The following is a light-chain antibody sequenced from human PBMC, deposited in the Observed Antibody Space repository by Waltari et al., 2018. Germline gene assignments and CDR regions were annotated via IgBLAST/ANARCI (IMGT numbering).Light chain of an antibody. V-gene: IGKV3D-11*02. CDR2: DAS. CDR3: QQRTNWQSLS. CDR1: ENINIF. J-gene: IGKJ4*01. Sequence: IVFTQSPAPLSLSPGERATLPCRASENINIFLAWYQQKPGQAPRLLISDASNRAAGVPARFSGSGSLTDFTLTISSLEPEDFGVYYCQQRTNWQSLSFGGGTRVEIK.